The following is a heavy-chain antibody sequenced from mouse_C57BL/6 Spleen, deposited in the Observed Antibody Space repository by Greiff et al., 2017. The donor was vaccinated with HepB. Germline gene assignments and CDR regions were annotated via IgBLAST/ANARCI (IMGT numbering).Heavy chain of an antibody. J-gene: IGHJ2*01. CDR2: IDPSSGGT. D-gene: IGHD1-1*01. Sequence: VKQSCKASGYTFTSYWMHWVKQRPGRGLEWIGRIDPSSGGTKYNEKFKSKATLTVDKPSSTAYMQLSSLTSEDSAVYYCAREGTVVFDYWGQGTTLTVSS. CDR3: AREGTVVFDY. CDR1: GYTFTSYW. V-gene: IGHV1-72*01.